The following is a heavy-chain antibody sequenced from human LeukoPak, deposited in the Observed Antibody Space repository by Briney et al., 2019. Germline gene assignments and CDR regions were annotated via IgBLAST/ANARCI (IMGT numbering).Heavy chain of an antibody. D-gene: IGHD4-17*01. CDR2: ISSGSSYI. CDR3: ARGGLDYADASDI. V-gene: IGHV3-21*01. J-gene: IGHJ3*02. Sequence: GGSLRLSCAASGSTFSRHSMNWVRHAPGKGLEWVSYISSGSSYIYYADSVKGRFTISRDNAENSLYLQMNSLRGEDTAVYYCARGGLDYADASDIWGQGTMVTVSS. CDR1: GSTFSRHS.